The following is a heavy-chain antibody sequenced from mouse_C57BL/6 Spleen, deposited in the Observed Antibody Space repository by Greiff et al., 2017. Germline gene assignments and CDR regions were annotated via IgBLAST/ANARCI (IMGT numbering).Heavy chain of an antibody. D-gene: IGHD3-2*02. CDR2: IDPSDSYT. V-gene: IGHV1-69*01. CDR3: VRQLRLRWYFDY. CDR1: GYTFTSYW. J-gene: IGHJ2*01. Sequence: VQLQQPGAELVMPGASVKLSCKASGYTFTSYWMHWVKQRPGQGLEWIGEIDPSDSYTNYNHKFKGKSTLTVDKSSSTAYLQLSSLTSEDSAVYYCVRQLRLRWYFDYWGQGTTLTVSS.